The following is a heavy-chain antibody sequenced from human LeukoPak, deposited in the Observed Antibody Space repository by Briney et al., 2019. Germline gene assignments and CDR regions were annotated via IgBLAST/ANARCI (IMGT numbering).Heavy chain of an antibody. CDR1: GYSFTSYW. CDR3: ARRSGWYSFDY. V-gene: IGHV5-51*01. D-gene: IGHD6-19*01. CDR2: IYPGDSDT. J-gene: IGHJ4*02. Sequence: GESLKISCKGSGYSFTSYWIGWVRQMPGKGLEWMGIIYPGDSDTRYSLSFQGQVTVSADKSISTAYLQWSSLKASDSAMYYCARRSGWYSFDYWGQGTLVTVSS.